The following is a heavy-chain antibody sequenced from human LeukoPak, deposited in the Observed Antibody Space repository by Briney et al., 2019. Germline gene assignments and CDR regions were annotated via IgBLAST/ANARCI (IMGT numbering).Heavy chain of an antibody. V-gene: IGHV4-59*01. J-gene: IGHJ4*02. D-gene: IGHD3-10*01. Sequence: PSETLSHTCTLSGGFIGTYYWSWIRQPPGKGLEWIGYVYYTGSTSYNPSLKSRVTISVDTSKNQFSLKLSSVTAADTAVYYCARSRGRLLYYFDYWGQGTLVTVSS. CDR1: GGFIGTYY. CDR2: VYYTGST. CDR3: ARSRGRLLYYFDY.